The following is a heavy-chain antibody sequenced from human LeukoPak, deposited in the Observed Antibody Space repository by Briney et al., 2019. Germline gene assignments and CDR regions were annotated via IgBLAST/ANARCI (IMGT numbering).Heavy chain of an antibody. CDR2: IIPIFRIA. V-gene: IGHV1-69*04. Sequence: SVKVSCKASGGTFSNYAFSWVRQTPGQGLECMRRIIPIFRIANYAQKFQGRVRITADNSTSTAFMELSSLRSEDTAVYYSARAQDLAVAWYFDYWGQGTLVTV. CDR1: GGTFSNYA. CDR3: ARAQDLAVAWYFDY. D-gene: IGHD6-19*01. J-gene: IGHJ4*02.